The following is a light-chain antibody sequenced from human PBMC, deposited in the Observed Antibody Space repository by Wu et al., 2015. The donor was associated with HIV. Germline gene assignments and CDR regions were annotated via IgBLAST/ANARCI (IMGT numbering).Light chain of an antibody. Sequence: EIVLTQSPGTLSLSPGERATLSCRASQIVSGTYLAWYQQKPGQAPRLLIYGASSRATGIPARFSGSGSGTEFTLTISSLQSEDFAVYYCQQYNNWPRTFGQGTKVEIK. CDR3: QQYNNWPRT. CDR2: GAS. J-gene: IGKJ1*01. V-gene: IGKV3-15*01. CDR1: QIVSGTY.